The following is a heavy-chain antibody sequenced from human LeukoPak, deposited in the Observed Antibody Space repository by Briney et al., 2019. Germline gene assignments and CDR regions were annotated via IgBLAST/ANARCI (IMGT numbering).Heavy chain of an antibody. D-gene: IGHD5-18*01. Sequence: GGSLRLSCAASGFTFSSYWMSWVRQAPGRGLEWVANIKQDGSEKYYVDSVKGRFTISRDNAKNSLYLQMNSLRAEDTAVYYCARAGMGSYYYYGMDAWGQGTTVTVSS. J-gene: IGHJ6*02. V-gene: IGHV3-7*01. CDR2: IKQDGSEK. CDR1: GFTFSSYW. CDR3: ARAGMGSYYYYGMDA.